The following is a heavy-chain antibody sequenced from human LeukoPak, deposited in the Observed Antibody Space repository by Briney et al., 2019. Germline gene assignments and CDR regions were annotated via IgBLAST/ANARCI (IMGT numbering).Heavy chain of an antibody. CDR1: GGSISSYY. J-gene: IGHJ4*02. V-gene: IGHV4-59*01. CDR2: IYYSGST. Sequence: SETLSLTCTVSGGSISSYYWSWIRQPPGKGLEWIGYIYYSGSTNYNPSLKSRVTISVDTSKNQFSLKLSSVTAADTAVYYCARRAGAYSHPYDYWGQGTLVTVSS. CDR3: ARRAGAYSHPYDY. D-gene: IGHD4/OR15-4a*01.